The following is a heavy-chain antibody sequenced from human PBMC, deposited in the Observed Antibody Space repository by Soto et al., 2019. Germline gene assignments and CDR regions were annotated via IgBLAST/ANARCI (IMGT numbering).Heavy chain of an antibody. CDR1: GFSFSSYA. D-gene: IGHD2-15*01. CDR3: AKNSQNYYYFYMDV. CDR2: ISGSGGNT. V-gene: IGHV3-23*01. Sequence: EVQLLESGGGLVQPGGSLRLSCTASGFSFSSYAMSWVRQAPGKGLEWVSTISGSGGNTYYADSVKGRFTISRDNSMNTLYLQMNSLRAEDTAVYYCAKNSQNYYYFYMDVWGKGTTVTVSS. J-gene: IGHJ6*03.